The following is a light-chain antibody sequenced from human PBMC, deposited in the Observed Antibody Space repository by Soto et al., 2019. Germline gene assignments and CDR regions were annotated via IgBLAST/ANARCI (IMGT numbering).Light chain of an antibody. CDR3: QRDGSSPPLT. V-gene: IGKV3-20*01. J-gene: IGKJ4*01. CDR2: GAS. Sequence: EIVLMQSPGTLSLSPGERATLSCRASQSVTSSYLAWYQQKPGQAPRLLIDGASRRATGIPDRFSGSGSGTDCTLTISRLEPEDFAVYYCQRDGSSPPLTFGGGTKVEIK. CDR1: QSVTSSY.